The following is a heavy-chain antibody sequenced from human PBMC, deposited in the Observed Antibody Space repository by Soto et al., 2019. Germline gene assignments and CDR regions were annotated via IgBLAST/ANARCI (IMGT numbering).Heavy chain of an antibody. V-gene: IGHV3-33*01. CDR2: IWYDGSNK. D-gene: IGHD2-15*01. J-gene: IGHJ5*02. CDR3: ARGGFIFFRCYRAARWSVS. Sequence: GGSLRLSCAASGFTFSSYGMHWVRQAPGKGLEWVAVIWYDGSNKYYADSVKGRFTISRDNSKNTLYLQMNSLRAEDTAVYYCARGGFIFFRCYRAARWSVSRCQGLL. CDR1: GFTFSSYG.